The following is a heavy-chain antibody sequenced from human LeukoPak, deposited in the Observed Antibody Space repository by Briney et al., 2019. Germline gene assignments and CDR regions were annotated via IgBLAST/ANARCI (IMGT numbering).Heavy chain of an antibody. D-gene: IGHD5-18*01. CDR2: IRYDGSNK. CDR3: AKDRGGYSHGAYFDY. J-gene: IGHJ4*02. CDR1: GFTFSSYG. Sequence: GGSLRLSCAASGFTFSSYGMHWVRQAPGKGLEWVAFIRYDGSNKYYADSVKGRFTISRDNSKNTLYLQMNSLRAEDTAVYYCAKDRGGYSHGAYFDYWGQGTLVTVSS. V-gene: IGHV3-30*02.